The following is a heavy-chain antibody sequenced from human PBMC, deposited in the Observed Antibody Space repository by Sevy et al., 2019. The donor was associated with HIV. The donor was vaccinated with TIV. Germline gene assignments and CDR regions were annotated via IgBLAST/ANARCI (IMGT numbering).Heavy chain of an antibody. V-gene: IGHV4-39*01. CDR3: ARRERAAALWVAFDI. J-gene: IGHJ3*02. CDR2: IYYSGST. D-gene: IGHD3-16*01. CDR1: GGSISSSSYY. Sequence: SETLSLTCTVSGGSISSSSYYWGWIRQPPGKGLEWIGSIYYSGSTYYNPSLKSRVTISVDTSKNQFSLKLSSVTAADTAVYYCARRERAAALWVAFDIWGQGTMVTVSS.